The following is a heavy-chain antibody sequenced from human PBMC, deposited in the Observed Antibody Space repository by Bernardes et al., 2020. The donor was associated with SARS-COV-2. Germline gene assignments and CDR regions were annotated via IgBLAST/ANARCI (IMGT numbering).Heavy chain of an antibody. V-gene: IGHV4-34*12. CDR2: VIDTGST. J-gene: IGHJ5*02. Sequence: SETLSLTCGVSGGSFKGYFWSWIRQSPKKGLEFIGEVIDTGSTNYNPSLKRRVTLSADKSKRQFSLNLSSLTAADNGLYYCARRRIGVTLWFDVWGQGILVTVSS. D-gene: IGHD2-21*02. CDR3: ARRRIGVTLWFDV. CDR1: GGSFKGYF.